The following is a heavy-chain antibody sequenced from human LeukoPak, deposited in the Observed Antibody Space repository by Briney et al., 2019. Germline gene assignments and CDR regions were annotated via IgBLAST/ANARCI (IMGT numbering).Heavy chain of an antibody. D-gene: IGHD6-13*01. Sequence: PGGSLRLSCAASGFTFSSYGMSWVRQAPGKGLEWVSAISGSGGSTYYADSVKGRFTISRDSSKNTLYLQMNSLRAEDTALYYCARGTQPPIAAAGDDAFDIWGQGTMVTVSS. CDR2: ISGSGGST. CDR1: GFTFSSYG. CDR3: ARGTQPPIAAAGDDAFDI. V-gene: IGHV3-23*01. J-gene: IGHJ3*02.